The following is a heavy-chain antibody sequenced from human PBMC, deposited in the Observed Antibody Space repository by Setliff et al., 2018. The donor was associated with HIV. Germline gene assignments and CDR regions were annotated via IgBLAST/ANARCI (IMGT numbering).Heavy chain of an antibody. J-gene: IGHJ6*03. CDR2: IYTSGST. V-gene: IGHV4-4*07. D-gene: IGHD2-2*01. CDR1: GVSISSYY. Sequence: SETLSLTCTVSGVSISSYYWSWIRQPAGKGLEWIGRIYTSGSTNCNPSLKSRITMSVDTSKNHFSLKLSSVTAADTAVYYCARDRRIFSTLGRGRAGGHFYYYYMDVWGKGTTVTVSS. CDR3: ARDRRIFSTLGRGRAGGHFYYYYMDV.